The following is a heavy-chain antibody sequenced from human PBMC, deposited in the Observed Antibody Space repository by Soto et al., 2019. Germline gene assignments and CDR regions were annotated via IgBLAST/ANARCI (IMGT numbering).Heavy chain of an antibody. CDR3: AKDWGY. Sequence: PSETLSLTCTVSGGSISSYYWSWIRQPPGKGLEWVSAISGSGGTTYYADSVKGRFTISRDNSNNTLYLQMNSLRAEDTAVYYCAKDWGYWGQGTLVTVS. CDR1: GGSISSYY. D-gene: IGHD3-16*01. J-gene: IGHJ4*02. V-gene: IGHV3-23*01. CDR2: ISGSGGTT.